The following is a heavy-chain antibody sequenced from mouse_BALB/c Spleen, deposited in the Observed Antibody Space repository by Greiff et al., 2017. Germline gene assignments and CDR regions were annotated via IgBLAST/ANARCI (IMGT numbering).Heavy chain of an antibody. J-gene: IGHJ4*01. D-gene: IGHD4-1*01. CDR1: GFTFSDYY. V-gene: IGHV5-4*02. CDR2: ISDGGSYT. Sequence: EVQRVESGGGLVKPGGSLKLSCAASGFTFSDYYMYWVRQTPEKRLEWVATISDGGSYTYYPDSVKGRFTISRDNAKNNLYLQMSSLKSEDTAMYYCARGLLGVMDYWGQGTSVTVSS. CDR3: ARGLLGVMDY.